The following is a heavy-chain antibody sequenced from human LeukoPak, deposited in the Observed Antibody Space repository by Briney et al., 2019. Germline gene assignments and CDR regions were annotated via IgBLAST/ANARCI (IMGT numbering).Heavy chain of an antibody. J-gene: IGHJ5*02. CDR3: ARDGCSSTSCYNRWFDP. CDR2: IYYSGST. V-gene: IGHV4-59*11. Sequence: SETLSLTCTVSGGSISSHYWSWIRQPPGKGLEWIGYIYYSGSTNYIPSLKSRVTISVDTSKNQFSLKLSSVTAADTAVYYCARDGCSSTSCYNRWFDPWGQGTLVTVSS. D-gene: IGHD2-2*02. CDR1: GGSISSHY.